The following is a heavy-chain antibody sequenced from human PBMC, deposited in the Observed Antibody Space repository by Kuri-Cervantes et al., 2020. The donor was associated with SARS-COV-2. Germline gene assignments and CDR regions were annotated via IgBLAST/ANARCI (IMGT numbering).Heavy chain of an antibody. CDR2: IKQDGSEK. J-gene: IGHJ6*02. CDR3: ARDMDLTTRVKVEYYGMDV. Sequence: GGSLRLSCAASGFTFSSYWMSWVRQAPGKGLEWVANIKQDGSEKYYVDCVKGRFTISRDNAKNSLYLQMNSLRAEDTAVYYCARDMDLTTRVKVEYYGMDVWGQGTTVTVSS. D-gene: IGHD4-17*01. V-gene: IGHV3-7*01. CDR1: GFTFSSYW.